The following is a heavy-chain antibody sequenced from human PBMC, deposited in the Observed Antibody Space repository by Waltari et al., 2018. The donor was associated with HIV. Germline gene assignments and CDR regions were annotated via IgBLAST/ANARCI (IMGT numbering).Heavy chain of an antibody. D-gene: IGHD3-22*01. CDR3: ARELKQLSPQDYDSPPRGFDI. J-gene: IGHJ3*02. Sequence: QVQLVQSGAEVKKPGSSVKVSCKASGGTFSSYAISWMRQAPGQGLEWMGGIIPIFDTSNNAQKFQGRVTITADESTSTAYMGLSSLRSDDTAVYYCARELKQLSPQDYDSPPRGFDIWGQGTMVTVSS. V-gene: IGHV1-69*12. CDR2: IIPIFDTS. CDR1: GGTFSSYA.